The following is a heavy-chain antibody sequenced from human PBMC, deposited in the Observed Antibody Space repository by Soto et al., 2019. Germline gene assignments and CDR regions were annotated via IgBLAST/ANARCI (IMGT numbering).Heavy chain of an antibody. V-gene: IGHV1-69*13. CDR1: GGTFSSYA. CDR2: IIPIFGTA. J-gene: IGHJ6*02. CDR3: ARRGYSSSSPYYYYGMDV. D-gene: IGHD6-6*01. Sequence: ASVKVSCKASGGTFSSYAISWVRQAPGQGLEWMGGIIPIFGTANYAQKFQGRVTITADESTSTAYMELSSLRSEDTAVYYCARRGYSSSSPYYYYGMDVWGQGTTVTVSS.